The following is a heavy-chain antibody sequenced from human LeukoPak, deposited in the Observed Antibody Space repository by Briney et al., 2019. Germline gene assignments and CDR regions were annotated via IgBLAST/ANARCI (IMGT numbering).Heavy chain of an antibody. J-gene: IGHJ3*01. CDR2: MNSAGTTM. V-gene: IGHV3-48*01. D-gene: IGHD5-18*01. CDR3: ARAGVKVLVTYDALDL. Sequence: GGSLRLSCAASGFTFSRYSMNWVRQAPGKGLEWVSYMNSAGTTMYYADSVKGRFIISRDNGKNSLYLQMSSLRVEDTGVYYCARAGVKVLVTYDALDLWGQGTLVTVSS. CDR1: GFTFSRYS.